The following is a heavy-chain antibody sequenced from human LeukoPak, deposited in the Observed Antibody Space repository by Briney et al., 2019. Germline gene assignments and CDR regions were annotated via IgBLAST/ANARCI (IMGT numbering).Heavy chain of an antibody. J-gene: IGHJ4*02. D-gene: IGHD3-16*01. Sequence: GGSLRLSCAASGFTFSTYYMAWVRQAPGKGLEWVANIKQDGSAKYYGDSVEGRFTISRDNAKNSLYLQMNSLRAEDTAVYYCARWGGGFDYWGQGTLVTVSS. CDR2: IKQDGSAK. V-gene: IGHV3-7*04. CDR3: ARWGGGFDY. CDR1: GFTFSTYY.